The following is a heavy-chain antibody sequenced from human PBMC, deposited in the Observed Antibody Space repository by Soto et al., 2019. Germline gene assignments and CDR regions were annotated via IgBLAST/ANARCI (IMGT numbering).Heavy chain of an antibody. D-gene: IGHD2-2*01. Sequence: TLSLTCTVSGGSVSSGSYYWSWIRQPPGKGLEWIGYIYYSGSTNYNPSLKSRVTISVDTSKNQFSLKLSSVTAADTAVYYCARGNVVVPAALDYWGQGTLVTVSS. J-gene: IGHJ4*02. CDR1: GGSVSSGSYY. V-gene: IGHV4-61*01. CDR2: IYYSGST. CDR3: ARGNVVVPAALDY.